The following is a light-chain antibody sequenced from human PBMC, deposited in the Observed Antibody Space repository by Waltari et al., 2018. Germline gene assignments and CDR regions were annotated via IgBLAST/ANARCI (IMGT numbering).Light chain of an antibody. J-gene: IGKJ1*01. CDR3: QQYGSLPWT. CDR1: ESVPSGY. Sequence: VLTQSPGTLSLSPGDRATISCRASESVPSGYLAWYQQNPVQAPRLLIFGASSGATGIPDRFSGSESGTDFTLTISRLEPEDFAVYYCQQYGSLPWTFGQGTKVEIK. V-gene: IGKV3-20*01. CDR2: GAS.